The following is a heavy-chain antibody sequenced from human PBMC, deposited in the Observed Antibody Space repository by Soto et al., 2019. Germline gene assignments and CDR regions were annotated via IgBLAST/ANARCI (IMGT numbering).Heavy chain of an antibody. CDR2: IYYSGST. Sequence: TLSLTCTVSGGSISSGGYYWSWIRQHPGKGLEWIGYIYYSGSTYYNPSLKSRVTISVDTSKNQFSLKLSSVTAADTAVYYCAREKSGYYDYWGQGTLVTVSS. CDR3: AREKSGYYDY. D-gene: IGHD3-3*01. CDR1: GGSISSGGYY. J-gene: IGHJ4*02. V-gene: IGHV4-31*03.